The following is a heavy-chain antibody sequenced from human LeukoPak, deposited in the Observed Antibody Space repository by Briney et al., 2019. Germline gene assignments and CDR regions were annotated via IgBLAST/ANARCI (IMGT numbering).Heavy chain of an antibody. J-gene: IGHJ4*02. D-gene: IGHD3-3*01. CDR1: GFIFSDYS. CDR2: INWNGGST. CDR3: ARDPIFGVVTTFDY. V-gene: IGHV3-20*04. Sequence: PGGSLTLSCAASGFIFSDYSMTWVRQAPGKGLEWVSGINWNGGSTGYADSVKGRFTISRDNAKNSLYLQMNSLRAEDTALYYCARDPIFGVVTTFDYWGQGTLVTVSS.